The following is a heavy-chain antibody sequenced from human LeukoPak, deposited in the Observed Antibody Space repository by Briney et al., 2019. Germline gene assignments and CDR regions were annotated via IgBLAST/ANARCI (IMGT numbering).Heavy chain of an antibody. J-gene: IGHJ3*02. Sequence: SVKVSCKASGGTFSSYAISWVRQAPGQGLEWMGGIIPIFGTANYAQKFQGRVTITADESTSTAYMELSSLRSEDTAVYYCAALPPILTGYDDAFDIWGQGTMVTVSS. V-gene: IGHV1-69*13. CDR2: IIPIFGTA. CDR3: AALPPILTGYDDAFDI. CDR1: GGTFSSYA. D-gene: IGHD3-9*01.